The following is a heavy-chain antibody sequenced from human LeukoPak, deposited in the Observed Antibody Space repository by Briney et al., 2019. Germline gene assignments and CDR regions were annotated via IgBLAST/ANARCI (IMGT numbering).Heavy chain of an antibody. J-gene: IGHJ1*01. V-gene: IGHV3-74*01. CDR1: GFTFSSYW. Sequence: PGGSLRLSCAASGFTFSSYWMHWVRHAPGKGLVWVSRIKSDGSTNYADSVKGRFTISRDNAKNTVSLQMKSPRAEYTAGYYCARAPSEIGGYYPEYFRHWGQGPLVTVSS. CDR3: ARAPSEIGGYYPEYFRH. D-gene: IGHD3-22*01. CDR2: IKSDGST.